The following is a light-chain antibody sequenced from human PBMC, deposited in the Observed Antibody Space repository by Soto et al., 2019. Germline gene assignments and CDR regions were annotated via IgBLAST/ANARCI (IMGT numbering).Light chain of an antibody. CDR2: ATS. J-gene: IGKJ3*01. V-gene: IGKV1-6*01. CDR1: QDIRSD. Sequence: IQMTQSPSSLSASVGDRVTLTCRASQDIRSDLSWYQQKSGRAPKLLIYATSTVESGVPSRFSGSGSGTDFTLTINSLQPEDFATHYCLKDYGSPRTFGPGTKVEIK. CDR3: LKDYGSPRT.